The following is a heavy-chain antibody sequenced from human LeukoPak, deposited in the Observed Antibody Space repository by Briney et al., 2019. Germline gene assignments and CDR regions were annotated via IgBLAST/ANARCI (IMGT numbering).Heavy chain of an antibody. CDR1: GSSISSHY. V-gene: IGHV4-59*11. J-gene: IGHJ4*02. CDR3: ATIKRGSIYGYFDF. Sequence: SETLSLTCTVSGSSISSHYWSWIRQPPGKGLEWIAYLLDSVNTKDNPSLQSRLTLSADTSKNQFSLRLSSVTAADTAVYYCATIKRGSIYGYFDFWGQGIKVTVSS. CDR2: LLDSVNT. D-gene: IGHD5-18*01.